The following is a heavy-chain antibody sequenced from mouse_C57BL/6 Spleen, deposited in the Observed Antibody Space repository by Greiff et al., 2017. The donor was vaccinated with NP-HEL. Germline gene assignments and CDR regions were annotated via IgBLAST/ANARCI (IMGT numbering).Heavy chain of an antibody. CDR3: VTLHYQGFAY. CDR1: GYTFTSYW. D-gene: IGHD1-2*01. CDR2: INPSSGYT. J-gene: IGHJ3*01. Sequence: QVHVKQSGAELAKPGASVKLSCKASGYTFTSYWMHWVKQRPGQGLEWIGYINPSSGYTKYNQKFKDKATLTADKSSSTAYMQLSSLTYEDSAVYYCVTLHYQGFAYWGQGTLVTVSA. V-gene: IGHV1-7*01.